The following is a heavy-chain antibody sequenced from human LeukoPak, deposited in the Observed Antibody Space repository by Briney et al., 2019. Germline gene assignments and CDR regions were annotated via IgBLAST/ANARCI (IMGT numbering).Heavy chain of an antibody. D-gene: IGHD4-23*01. CDR1: GFTFSTYG. CDR2: IWYDGCNK. Sequence: GGSLRLSCAASGFTFSTYGMHWVRQAPGKGLEWVAVIWYDGCNKYYADSVKGRFTISRDNSKNTLYLQMNSLRAEDTAVYYCAKANGGNNARFDYWGQGTLVTVSS. J-gene: IGHJ4*02. CDR3: AKANGGNNARFDY. V-gene: IGHV3-33*06.